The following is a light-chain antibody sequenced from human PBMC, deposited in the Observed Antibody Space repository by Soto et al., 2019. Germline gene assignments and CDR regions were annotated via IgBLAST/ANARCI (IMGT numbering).Light chain of an antibody. V-gene: IGKV1-5*03. Sequence: DLQMTQSPSTLSGSVGDRVTITCRASQTISSWLAWYQQKPGKAPKLLIYKASTLEVGVPSRFSGSGSGTEFTLTISTLQPSDFATYYCQQYNSYPWTFGQGTMVDI. CDR1: QTISSW. CDR2: KAS. J-gene: IGKJ1*01. CDR3: QQYNSYPWT.